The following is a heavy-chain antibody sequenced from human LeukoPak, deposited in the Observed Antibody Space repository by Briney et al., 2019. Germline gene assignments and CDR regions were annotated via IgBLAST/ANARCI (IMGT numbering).Heavy chain of an antibody. J-gene: IGHJ5*02. CDR3: ARHATYYYGSGSYYSILWFDP. V-gene: IGHV4-34*01. CDR2: INHSGST. CDR1: GGSFSGYY. Sequence: SETLSLTCAVYGGSFSGYYWSWIRQPPGKGLEWIGEINHSGSTNYNPSLKSRVTISVDTSKNQFSLKLSSVTAADTAVYYCARHATYYYGSGSYYSILWFDPWGQGTLVTVSS. D-gene: IGHD3-10*01.